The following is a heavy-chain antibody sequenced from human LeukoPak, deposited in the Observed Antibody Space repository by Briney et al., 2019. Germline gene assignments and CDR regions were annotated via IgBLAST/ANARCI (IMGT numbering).Heavy chain of an antibody. V-gene: IGHV1-18*01. Sequence: ASVKVSCKASGYTFTSYGISWVRQAPGQGLEWMGWISAYNGNTNYAQKLQGRVTMTTDTSTSTAYMELRSLRSDDTAVYYCARAYYDILTEAYSAFDIWGQGTMVTVSS. J-gene: IGHJ3*02. CDR1: GYTFTSYG. D-gene: IGHD3-9*01. CDR2: ISAYNGNT. CDR3: ARAYYDILTEAYSAFDI.